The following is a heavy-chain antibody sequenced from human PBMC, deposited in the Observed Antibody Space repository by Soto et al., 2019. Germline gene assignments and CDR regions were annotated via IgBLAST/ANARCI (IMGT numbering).Heavy chain of an antibody. CDR1: GFAFSNYA. J-gene: IGHJ4*02. D-gene: IGHD4-17*01. CDR2: ITNGGIT. V-gene: IGHV3-23*01. CDR3: ARASARASDYGDYGEFDY. Sequence: GGSLRLSCAASGFAFSNYAMYWVRQAPGKGLECVSAITNGGITYYGDSVKGRFTISRDNSENTLYLQMNSLRAEDTAVYYCARASARASDYGDYGEFDYWGQGTLVTVSS.